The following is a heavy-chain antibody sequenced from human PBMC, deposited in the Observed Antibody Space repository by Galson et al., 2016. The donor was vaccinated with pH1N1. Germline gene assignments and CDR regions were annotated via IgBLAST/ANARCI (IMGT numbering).Heavy chain of an antibody. CDR2: VNNDGSST. D-gene: IGHD2-15*01. CDR1: GFIFTNYW. CDR3: VRGSYCSGGSCYSPTAEYFQH. Sequence: SLRLSCAASGFIFTNYWMHWVRQAPGRGLVWVARVNNDGSSTNYADSVKGRFTLSRDNAKNTVFLEMSSLRAEDTGAYYCVRGSYCSGGSCYSPTAEYFQHWGRGTLLTVSS. J-gene: IGHJ1*01. V-gene: IGHV3-74*01.